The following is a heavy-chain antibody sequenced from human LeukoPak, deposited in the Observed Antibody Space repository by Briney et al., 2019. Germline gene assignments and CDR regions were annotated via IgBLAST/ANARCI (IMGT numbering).Heavy chain of an antibody. CDR3: AELGITMIGGV. CDR2: ISSSDSTI. D-gene: IGHD3-10*02. Sequence: GGSLRLSCAASGFTFSSYEMNWVRQAPGKGLEWVSYISSSDSTIYYADSVKGRFTVSRDNAKNSLYLQMNSLRAEDTAVYYCAELGITMIGGVWGKGTTVTISS. V-gene: IGHV3-48*03. CDR1: GFTFSSYE. J-gene: IGHJ6*04.